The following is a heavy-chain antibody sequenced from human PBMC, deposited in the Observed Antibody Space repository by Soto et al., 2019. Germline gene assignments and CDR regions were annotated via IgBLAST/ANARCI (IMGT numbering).Heavy chain of an antibody. D-gene: IGHD2-15*01. J-gene: IGHJ5*02. CDR3: ATDLSGHCRGGSCYSEGWFDP. V-gene: IGHV3-30-3*01. CDR2: ISYDGSNK. CDR1: GFTLSSYA. Sequence: QVQLVESGGGVVQPGRSLRLSCAASGFTLSSYAMHWVRQAPGKGLEWVAVISYDGSNKYYADSVKGRFTSSRDKSKKTLYLQMNGQSAEATYVYYCATDLSGHCRGGSCYSEGWFDPWGQGTLVTVSS.